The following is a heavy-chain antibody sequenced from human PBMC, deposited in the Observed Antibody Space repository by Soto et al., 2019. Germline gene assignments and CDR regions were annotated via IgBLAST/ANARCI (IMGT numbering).Heavy chain of an antibody. CDR3: ARVTMVRGVIINYGMDV. CDR2: IIPIFGTA. V-gene: IGHV1-69*06. J-gene: IGHJ6*02. Sequence: SVKVSCKASGGTFSSYAISWVRQAPGQGLEWMGGIIPIFGTANYAQKFQGRVTITADKSTSTAYMELSSLRSEDTAVYYCARVTMVRGVIINYGMDVWGQGTTVTVPS. CDR1: GGTFSSYA. D-gene: IGHD3-10*01.